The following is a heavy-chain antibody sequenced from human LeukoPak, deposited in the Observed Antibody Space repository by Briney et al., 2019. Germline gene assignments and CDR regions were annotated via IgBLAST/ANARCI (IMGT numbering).Heavy chain of an antibody. V-gene: IGHV4-34*01. CDR3: TVTSF. CDR2: IYYSGST. CDR1: GGSFSGYY. Sequence: PSETLSLTCAVYGGSFSGYYWSWIRQPPGKGLEWIGSIYYSGSTYYNPSLKSRVTISVDTSKNQFSLKLSSVTAADTAVYYCTVTSFWGQGTLVTVSS. J-gene: IGHJ4*02. D-gene: IGHD2-2*01.